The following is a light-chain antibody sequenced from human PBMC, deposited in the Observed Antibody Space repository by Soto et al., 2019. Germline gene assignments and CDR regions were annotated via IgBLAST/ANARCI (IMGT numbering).Light chain of an antibody. Sequence: QSVLTQPPSASGTPGQRVTISCSGSSSNIGNNFLYWYQQLPGTAPKLLIYSNNQRPSGVPDRFSGSKSGTAASLAISGLRSEDEADYYCAAWDDSLSGVVLCGGTKLTVL. CDR2: SNN. CDR1: SSNIGNNF. V-gene: IGLV1-47*02. J-gene: IGLJ2*01. CDR3: AAWDDSLSGVV.